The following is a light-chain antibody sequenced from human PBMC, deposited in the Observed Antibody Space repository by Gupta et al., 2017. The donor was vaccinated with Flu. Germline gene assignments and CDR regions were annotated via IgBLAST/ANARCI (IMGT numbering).Light chain of an antibody. V-gene: IGKV1-5*03. Sequence: SVGDRVTITCRASQSISSWLDWYQQKPGKAPKLLIYKASSVESGVPSRFSGSGYGTEFTLTISSRQPDDFATYYCQQYNSSPYTFGQGTKMEIK. CDR2: KAS. J-gene: IGKJ2*01. CDR3: QQYNSSPYT. CDR1: QSISSW.